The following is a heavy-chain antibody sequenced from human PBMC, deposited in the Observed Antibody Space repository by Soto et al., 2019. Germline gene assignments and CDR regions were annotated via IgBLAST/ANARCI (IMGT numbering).Heavy chain of an antibody. J-gene: IGHJ4*02. V-gene: IGHV4-39*01. D-gene: IGHD2-15*01. CDR3: ARHNIVVVVAATAGEFDY. CDR2: IYYSGST. CDR1: GGSISSSSYY. Sequence: SETLSLTCTVSGGSISSSSYYWGWIRQPPGKGLEWIGSIYYSGSTYYNPSLKSRVTISVDTSKNQFSLKLSSVTAADTAVYYCARHNIVVVVAATAGEFDYWGQGTLVTVSS.